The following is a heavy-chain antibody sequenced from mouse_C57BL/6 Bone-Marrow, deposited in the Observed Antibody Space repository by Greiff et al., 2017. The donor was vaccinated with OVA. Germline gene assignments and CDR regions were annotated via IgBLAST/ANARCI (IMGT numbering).Heavy chain of an antibody. Sequence: VQLQQSGPGLVKPSPSLSLTCSVTGYSITSGYYWNWIRQFPGNKLEWMGYISYDGSNNYNPSLKNRISLTRDTSKNQFFLKLNSVTTEDTATYYCASRIRDYWGQGTSVTVSS. J-gene: IGHJ4*01. CDR1: GYSITSGYY. CDR2: ISYDGSN. D-gene: IGHD1-1*01. CDR3: ASRIRDY. V-gene: IGHV3-6*01.